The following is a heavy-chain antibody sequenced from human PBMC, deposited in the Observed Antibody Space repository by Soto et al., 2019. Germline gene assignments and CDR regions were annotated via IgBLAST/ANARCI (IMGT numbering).Heavy chain of an antibody. Sequence: QVQLVQSWAEVKTPGASVKVSCKASGYTFTSYDINWVRQATGQGLEWMGWMNPNSGNTGYAQKFQGRVTMTRNTSISTAYMELSSLRYEDTAVYYCARGLRIRIAAGDWFDPWGQGPLVTVSS. D-gene: IGHD6-25*01. CDR1: GYTFTSYD. J-gene: IGHJ5*02. CDR3: ARGLRIRIAAGDWFDP. CDR2: MNPNSGNT. V-gene: IGHV1-8*01.